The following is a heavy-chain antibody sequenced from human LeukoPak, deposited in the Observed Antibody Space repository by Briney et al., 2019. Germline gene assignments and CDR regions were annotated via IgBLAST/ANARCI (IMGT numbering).Heavy chain of an antibody. Sequence: GESLQISCKGSGYSFTSYWIGWVRPLPGKGLEWMGIIYPGDSDTRYSPSFQGQVTISADKSISTAYLQWSSLKASDTAMYYCASRSSGYSDAFDIWGQGTMVTVSS. CDR2: IYPGDSDT. D-gene: IGHD3-22*01. CDR1: GYSFTSYW. V-gene: IGHV5-51*01. CDR3: ASRSSGYSDAFDI. J-gene: IGHJ3*02.